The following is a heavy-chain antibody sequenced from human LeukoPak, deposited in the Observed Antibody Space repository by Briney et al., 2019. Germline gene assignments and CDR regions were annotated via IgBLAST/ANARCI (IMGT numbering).Heavy chain of an antibody. CDR1: GFTFSSYG. V-gene: IGHV3-33*01. Sequence: GGSLRLSCAASGFTFSSYGMHWVRQAPGKGLEWVAVIWYDGSTKYYADSVKGRFTISRDNSKNTLYLQMNSLRAEDTAVYYCARDLGYYDSSGYCDYWGQGTLVTVSS. J-gene: IGHJ4*02. CDR2: IWYDGSTK. CDR3: ARDLGYYDSSGYCDY. D-gene: IGHD3-22*01.